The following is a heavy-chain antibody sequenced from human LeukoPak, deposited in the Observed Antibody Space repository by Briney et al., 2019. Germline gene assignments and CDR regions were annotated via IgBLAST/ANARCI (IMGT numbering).Heavy chain of an antibody. CDR3: ARVRYGDRFDY. Sequence: SETLSLTCTVSGGSISSYYWSWIRQPPGKGLEWIGYIYYSGSTNYNPSLKSRVTISVDTSKNQISLKLSSVTAADTAVYYCARVRYGDRFDYWGQGTLVTVSS. V-gene: IGHV4-59*01. CDR1: GGSISSYY. J-gene: IGHJ4*02. D-gene: IGHD4-17*01. CDR2: IYYSGST.